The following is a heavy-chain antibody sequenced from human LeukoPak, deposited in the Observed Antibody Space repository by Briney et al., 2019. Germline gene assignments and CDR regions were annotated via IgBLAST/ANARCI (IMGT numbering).Heavy chain of an antibody. D-gene: IGHD6-13*01. CDR2: IYYSGST. J-gene: IGHJ4*02. Sequence: SETLSLTCTVSGGSISSYYWGWIRQPPGKGLEWIGIIYYSGSTYYNPSLKSRVTISVDTSKNQFSLKLCSVTAADTAVYYCASSTSWAAAAGDYWGQGTLVTVSS. CDR1: GGSISSYY. V-gene: IGHV4-39*01. CDR3: ASSTSWAAAAGDY.